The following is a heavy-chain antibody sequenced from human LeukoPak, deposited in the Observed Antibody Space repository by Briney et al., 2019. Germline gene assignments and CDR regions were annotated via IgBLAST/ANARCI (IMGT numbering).Heavy chain of an antibody. CDR1: GGSLSRYY. CDR2: IYYSGCT. D-gene: IGHD3-10*01. J-gene: IGHJ6*03. V-gene: IGHV4-59*01. Sequence: PSQTLSLTCTVSGGSLSRYYWSWIRQPPGKGLEGIGYIYYSGCTNYNPSLKSRVTISVDTSKNQFSLKLSSVTAADTAVYYCARFNYYGSGSYTYYYYYMDVWGKGTTVTVSS. CDR3: ARFNYYGSGSYTYYYYYMDV.